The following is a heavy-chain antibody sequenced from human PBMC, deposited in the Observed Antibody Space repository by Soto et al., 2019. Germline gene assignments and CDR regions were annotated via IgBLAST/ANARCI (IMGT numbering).Heavy chain of an antibody. CDR3: ARVVVVVPAAYNWFDP. CDR1: GGSISSGDYY. V-gene: IGHV4-30-4*01. J-gene: IGHJ5*02. Sequence: SETLSLTCTVSGGSISSGDYYWSWIRQPPGKGLEWIGYIYYSGSTYYNPSLKSRVTISVDTSKNQFSLKLSSVTAADTAVYYCARVVVVVPAAYNWFDPWGQGTLVTVSS. CDR2: IYYSGST. D-gene: IGHD2-2*01.